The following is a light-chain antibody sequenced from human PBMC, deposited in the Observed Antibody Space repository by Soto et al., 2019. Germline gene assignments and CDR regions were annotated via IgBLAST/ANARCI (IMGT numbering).Light chain of an antibody. J-gene: IGKJ3*01. CDR1: QSISSY. CDR2: AAS. Sequence: DIQMTQSPSSLSASVGDRVTITCRASQSISSYLNWYQQKPGKAPKLLIYAASSLQSGVPSRFSGSGSGTEFTLTISSLQPEDFATYYCQQSYSTPFTFGPGTKVHIK. V-gene: IGKV1-39*01. CDR3: QQSYSTPFT.